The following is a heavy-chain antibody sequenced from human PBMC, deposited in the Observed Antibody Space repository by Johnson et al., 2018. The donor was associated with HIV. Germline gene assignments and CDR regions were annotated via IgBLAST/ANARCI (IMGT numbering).Heavy chain of an antibody. CDR3: ASRSYGYVRHAFDI. V-gene: IGHV3-7*01. D-gene: IGHD5-18*01. Sequence: VQLVESGGGLVQPGGSLRLSCAASGFTFSSYWMSWVRQAPGKGLEWVANIKQDGSEKYYVDSVKGRFTISRDNDKNSLYLQMNSLRAEDTAVYYCASRSYGYVRHAFDIWGQGTMVTVSS. J-gene: IGHJ3*02. CDR2: IKQDGSEK. CDR1: GFTFSSYW.